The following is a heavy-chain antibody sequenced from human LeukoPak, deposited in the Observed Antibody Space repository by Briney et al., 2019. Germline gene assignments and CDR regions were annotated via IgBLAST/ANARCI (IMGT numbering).Heavy chain of an antibody. CDR2: IYYSGST. CDR3: ARDKPGTVP. V-gene: IGHV4-59*01. CDR1: LGSISSYY. Sequence: SETLSLTRTVSLGSISSYYWSWIRQPPGKGLEWIGHIYYSGSTNHNPSLKSRVTISVDTSKNQFSLKLSSVSAADTAVYYCARDKPGTVPWGQGTLVSVSS. D-gene: IGHD1-1*01. J-gene: IGHJ5*02.